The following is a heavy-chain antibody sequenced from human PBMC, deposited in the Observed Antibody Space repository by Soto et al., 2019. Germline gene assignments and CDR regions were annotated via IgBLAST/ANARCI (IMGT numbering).Heavy chain of an antibody. D-gene: IGHD1-26*01. Sequence: QVQLVQSGAEVKKPGSSVKVSCKASGGTFSSYTFNWVRQAPGQGLEWMGGIIPIFGTANYAQKFQGRVTITADKSTSTAYMELSSLRSEDTAVYYCARSIRIVGATAPESWGQGTLVTVSS. J-gene: IGHJ5*02. CDR1: GGTFSSYT. CDR3: ARSIRIVGATAPES. V-gene: IGHV1-69*06. CDR2: IIPIFGTA.